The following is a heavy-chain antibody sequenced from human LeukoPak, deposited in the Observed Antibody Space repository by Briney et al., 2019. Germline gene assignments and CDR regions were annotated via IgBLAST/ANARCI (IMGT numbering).Heavy chain of an antibody. CDR3: ARESPPGGQLWFQVDY. J-gene: IGHJ4*02. D-gene: IGHD5-18*01. CDR2: IYYSGST. CDR1: GGSISSGGYS. Sequence: PSETLSLTCAVSGGSISSGGYSWSWIRQPPGKGLEWIGYIYYSGSTYYNPSLKSRVTISVDTSKNQFSLKLSSVTAADTAVYYCARESPPGGQLWFQVDYWGQGTLVTVSS. V-gene: IGHV4-30-2*05.